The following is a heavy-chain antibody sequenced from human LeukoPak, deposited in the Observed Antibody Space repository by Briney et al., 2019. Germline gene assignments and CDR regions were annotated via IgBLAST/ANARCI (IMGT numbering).Heavy chain of an antibody. J-gene: IGHJ4*02. CDR1: GFTFGDYA. V-gene: IGHV3-49*04. Sequence: GGSLRLSCTASGFTFGDYAMSWVRQAPGKGLEWVGFIRSKAYGGTTEYAASVKGRFTISRDDSKSIAYLQMNSLKTEDTAVYYCTRNSGYDKNHVYWGQGTLVTVSS. CDR2: IRSKAYGGTT. CDR3: TRNSGYDKNHVY. D-gene: IGHD5-12*01.